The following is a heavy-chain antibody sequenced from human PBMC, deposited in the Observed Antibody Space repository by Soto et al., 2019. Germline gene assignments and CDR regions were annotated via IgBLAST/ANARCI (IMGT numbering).Heavy chain of an antibody. CDR3: ARESRKFSSSGGLDV. V-gene: IGHV4-61*01. D-gene: IGHD3-10*01. Sequence: SETLSLTCNVSGGSVNSGSYYWSWIRQPPGKRLEWIGSLYYSGSTNYNPSLKSRVTISGDTSKNQFSLKLTSVTAADTAVYFCARESRKFSSSGGLDVWGQGTTVTVSS. J-gene: IGHJ6*02. CDR2: LYYSGST. CDR1: GGSVNSGSYY.